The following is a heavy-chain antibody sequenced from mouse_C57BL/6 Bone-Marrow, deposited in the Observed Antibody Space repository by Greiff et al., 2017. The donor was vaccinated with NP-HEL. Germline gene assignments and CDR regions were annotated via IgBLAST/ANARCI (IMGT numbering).Heavy chain of an antibody. Sequence: QVQLQQSGAELARPGASVKMSCKASGYTFTSYTMHWVKQRPGQGLEWIGYFNPSSGYTKYNQKFKDKATLTADKSSSTAYMELSSLTSEDSAVYYCARASIDYGNSSWFAYWGQGTLVTVSA. CDR2: FNPSSGYT. V-gene: IGHV1-4*01. D-gene: IGHD1-1*01. CDR3: ARASIDYGNSSWFAY. CDR1: GYTFTSYT. J-gene: IGHJ3*01.